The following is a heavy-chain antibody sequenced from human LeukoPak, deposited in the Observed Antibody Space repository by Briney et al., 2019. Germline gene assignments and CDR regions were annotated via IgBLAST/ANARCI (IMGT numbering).Heavy chain of an antibody. J-gene: IGHJ5*02. CDR3: ASIGSSSSRWFDP. V-gene: IGHV1-69*06. D-gene: IGHD6-6*01. CDR2: IIPIFGTA. CDR1: GGTFSSYA. Sequence: ASVKVSCKASGGTFSSYAISWVRQAPGQGLEWMGGIIPIFGTANYAQKFQGRVTITADKSTSTAYMELSSLRSEGTAVYYCASIGSSSSRWFDPWGQGTLVTVSS.